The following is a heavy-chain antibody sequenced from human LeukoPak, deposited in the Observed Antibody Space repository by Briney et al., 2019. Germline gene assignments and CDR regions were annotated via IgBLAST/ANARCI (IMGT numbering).Heavy chain of an antibody. J-gene: IGHJ4*02. CDR2: ISPYSGNT. V-gene: IGHV1-18*01. D-gene: IGHD6-13*01. Sequence: GASVKVSCEASGYTFHNYGISWVRQAPGQGLEWMGWISPYSGNTDYTERLQGRVTMTTDTSTTTAFMELRSLRSDDTAVYYCAITSGVSAAGSPYYSDYWGQGTLVTVSS. CDR3: AITSGVSAAGSPYYSDY. CDR1: GYTFHNYG.